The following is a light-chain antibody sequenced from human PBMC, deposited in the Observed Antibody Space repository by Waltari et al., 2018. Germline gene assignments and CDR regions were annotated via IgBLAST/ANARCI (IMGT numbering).Light chain of an antibody. CDR2: WAS. V-gene: IGKV4-1*01. CDR1: KSVLYSSNNKNY. J-gene: IGKJ1*01. Sequence: DIVMTQSPDSLAVSLGERATIICKSSKSVLYSSNNKNYLAWYQQKPGQPPKLLIYWASTRESGVPDRFSGSGSGTDFTLTISSLQAEDVAVYYCQQYLSTPPTFGQGTKVEIK. CDR3: QQYLSTPPT.